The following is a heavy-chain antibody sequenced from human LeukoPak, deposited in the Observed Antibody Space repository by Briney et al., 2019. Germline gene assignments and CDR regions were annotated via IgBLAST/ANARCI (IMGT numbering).Heavy chain of an antibody. CDR2: INHSGST. Sequence: PSETLSLTCAVYGGSFSGYYWSWVRQPPGKGLEWIGEINHSGSTNYNPSLKSRGTMSVDTSKNQFSLKLSSVTAADTAVYYCARGDYIWGSYRPDYYYYYYMDVWGRGTTVTISS. CDR1: GGSFSGYY. J-gene: IGHJ6*03. V-gene: IGHV4-34*01. CDR3: ARGDYIWGSYRPDYYYYYYMDV. D-gene: IGHD3-16*02.